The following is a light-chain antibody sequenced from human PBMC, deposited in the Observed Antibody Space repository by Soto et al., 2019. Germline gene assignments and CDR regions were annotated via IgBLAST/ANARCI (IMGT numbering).Light chain of an antibody. CDR3: QQRSNWRT. V-gene: IGKV3-11*01. J-gene: IGKJ1*01. Sequence: EIVLTQSPATLSLSPGERATLSCRASQSVSSYLAWYQQKPGQAPRLLIYDAYNRATGIPARFSGSGSGTDFTLTISSLEPEDFAVYYCQQRSNWRTFGQGTKVDI. CDR2: DAY. CDR1: QSVSSY.